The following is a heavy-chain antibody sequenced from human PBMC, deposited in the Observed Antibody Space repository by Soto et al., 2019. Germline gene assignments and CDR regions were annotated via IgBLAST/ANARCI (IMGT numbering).Heavy chain of an antibody. D-gene: IGHD4-17*01. J-gene: IGHJ4*02. CDR2: ISGTGGST. CDR3: ARGSAYSDYDLEY. CDR1: GLTFSDAW. Sequence: EVQLVESGGGLVKPGGSLRLSCVASGLTFSDAWMSWVRQAPGKGLEWVSGISGTGGSTYYADSVKGRFTISRDKSKNTLYLHVNSLRAEDTAVYYCARGSAYSDYDLEYWGQGTLVTVSS. V-gene: IGHV3-23*04.